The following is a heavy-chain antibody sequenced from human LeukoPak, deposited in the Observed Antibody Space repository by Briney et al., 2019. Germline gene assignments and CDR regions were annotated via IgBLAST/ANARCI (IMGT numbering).Heavy chain of an antibody. CDR2: ISSSSGDI. CDR3: VREWDIAVGDY. V-gene: IGHV3-21*01. CDR1: GFTFSSYS. D-gene: IGHD6-19*01. Sequence: GGSLRLSCAASGFTFSSYSMNWVRQAPGKGLEWVSSISSSSGDIYPADSVKGRFTISRDNAKNSLYLQMNSLRAEDTAVYYCVREWDIAVGDYWGQGTLVTVSS. J-gene: IGHJ4*02.